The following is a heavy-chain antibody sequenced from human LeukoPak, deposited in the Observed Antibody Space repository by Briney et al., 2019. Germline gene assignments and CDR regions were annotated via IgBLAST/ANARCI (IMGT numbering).Heavy chain of an antibody. CDR2: INHSGST. V-gene: IGHV4-38-2*02. CDR3: ARGRRMSSSPVKYYYYYYMDV. CDR1: GYSISSGYY. D-gene: IGHD6-6*01. J-gene: IGHJ6*03. Sequence: SETLSLTCTVSGYSISSGYYWGWIWQPPGKGLEWIGEINHSGSTNYNPSLKSRVTISVDTSKNQFSLKLSSVTAADTAVYYCARGRRMSSSPVKYYYYYYMDVWGKGTTVTVSS.